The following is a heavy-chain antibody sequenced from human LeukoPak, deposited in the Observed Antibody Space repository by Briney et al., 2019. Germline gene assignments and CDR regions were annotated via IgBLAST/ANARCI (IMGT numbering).Heavy chain of an antibody. CDR1: GGSFSGYY. CDR3: ASIGAGSGYYPGAFDI. D-gene: IGHD3-22*01. V-gene: IGHV4-34*01. J-gene: IGHJ3*02. CDR2: IYYSGST. Sequence: SETLSLTCAVYGGSFSGYYWSWIRQPPGKGLEWIGSIYYSGSTYYNPSLKSRVTISVDTSKNQFSLKLSSVTAADTAVYYCASIGAGSGYYPGAFDIWGQGTMVTVSS.